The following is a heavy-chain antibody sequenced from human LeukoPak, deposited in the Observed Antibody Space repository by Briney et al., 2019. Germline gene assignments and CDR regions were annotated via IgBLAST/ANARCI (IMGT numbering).Heavy chain of an antibody. CDR2: TSSSSSYI. CDR1: GFTFSSYS. CDR3: ARERATYDSSGYYVDY. Sequence: GGSLRLSCAASGFTFSSYSMNWVRQAPGKGLEWVSSTSSSSSYIYYADSVKGRFTISRDNAKNSLYLQMNSLRAEDTAVYYCARERATYDSSGYYVDYWGQGTLVTVSS. V-gene: IGHV3-21*01. D-gene: IGHD3-22*01. J-gene: IGHJ4*02.